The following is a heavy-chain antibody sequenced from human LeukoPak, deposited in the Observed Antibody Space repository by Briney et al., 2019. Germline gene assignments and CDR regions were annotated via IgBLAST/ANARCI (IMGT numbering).Heavy chain of an antibody. Sequence: ASVKVSCTASGYTFSDYYMHWVRQAPGQGLEWMGWINPNSGGTSYAQKFQDRITMTRDTSISTAHMELSRLRSDDTAVYYCASKGAGYCRSTNCQGAFDIWGQGTMVSVSS. D-gene: IGHD2-2*01. CDR2: INPNSGGT. CDR1: GYTFSDYY. V-gene: IGHV1-2*02. CDR3: ASKGAGYCRSTNCQGAFDI. J-gene: IGHJ3*02.